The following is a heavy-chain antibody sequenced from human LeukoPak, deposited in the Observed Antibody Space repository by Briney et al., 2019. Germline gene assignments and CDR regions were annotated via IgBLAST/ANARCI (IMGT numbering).Heavy chain of an antibody. CDR2: ISSRSSYI. D-gene: IGHD5-12*01. Sequence: GGSLRLSCAASGFTFSSYSMNWVRQAPGKGLEWVSSISSRSSYIYYGDSVKGRFTISRDDAKNSLYLQINSLRAEDTAVYYCARVESGYSGYEAPDYWGQGTLVTVSS. CDR3: ARVESGYSGYEAPDY. V-gene: IGHV3-21*01. J-gene: IGHJ4*02. CDR1: GFTFSSYS.